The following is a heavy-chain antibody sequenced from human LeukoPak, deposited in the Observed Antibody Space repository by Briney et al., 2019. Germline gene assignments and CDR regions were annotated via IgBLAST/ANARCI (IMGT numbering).Heavy chain of an antibody. CDR1: GFTFSSYA. Sequence: PGWSLRLSCAASGFTFSSYARSWVRQAPGKGLEWVSGISGSGDNTYYADSVKGRFTISRDNSKNTLYVQVNSLGTEDTAAYYCAKGSYYDSSGSFYFDYWGQGTLVTVSS. V-gene: IGHV3-23*01. D-gene: IGHD3-22*01. J-gene: IGHJ4*02. CDR3: AKGSYYDSSGSFYFDY. CDR2: ISGSGDNT.